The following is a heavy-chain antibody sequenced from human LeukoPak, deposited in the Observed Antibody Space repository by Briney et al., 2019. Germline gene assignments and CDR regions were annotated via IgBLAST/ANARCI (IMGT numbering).Heavy chain of an antibody. V-gene: IGHV4-59*01. D-gene: IGHD1-26*01. CDR1: GGSINSYY. Sequence: SETLSLTCTVSGGSINSYYWSWIRQPPGKGLEWIAYIYYSGSTSYNPSLKSRVAISVDTSKNQFSLKLNSVTAADTAMYYCARLFHPALSGNYPFDYWGQGTLVTVSS. CDR3: ARLFHPALSGNYPFDY. J-gene: IGHJ4*02. CDR2: IYYSGST.